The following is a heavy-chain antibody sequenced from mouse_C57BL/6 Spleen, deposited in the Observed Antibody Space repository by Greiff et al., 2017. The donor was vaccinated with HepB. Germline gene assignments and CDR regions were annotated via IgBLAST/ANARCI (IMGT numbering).Heavy chain of an antibody. CDR3: ARSPFLTYFDV. Sequence: EVKLEESGGGLVQPGGSLSLSCAASGFTFTDYYMSWVRQPPGKALEWLGFIRNKANGYTTEYSASVKGRFTISRDNSQSILYLQMNALRAEDSATYYCARSPFLTYFDVWGTGTTVTVSS. CDR1: GFTFTDYY. CDR2: IRNKANGYTT. V-gene: IGHV7-3*01. J-gene: IGHJ1*03.